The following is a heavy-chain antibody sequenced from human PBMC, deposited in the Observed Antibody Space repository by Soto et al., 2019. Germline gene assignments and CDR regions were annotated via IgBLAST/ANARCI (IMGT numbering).Heavy chain of an antibody. CDR3: ARGTYCGGDCYYEAFDY. Sequence: QVQLVESGGGVVQPGRSLRLSCAASGFTFSSYGIHWVRQAPGKGLEWVAIISYDGSNKYYADSVKGRFTISRDNSKNTLYLQMNSLRAEDTAVYYCARGTYCGGDCYYEAFDYWGQGTLVTVSS. CDR2: ISYDGSNK. J-gene: IGHJ4*02. V-gene: IGHV3-30*03. D-gene: IGHD2-21*02. CDR1: GFTFSSYG.